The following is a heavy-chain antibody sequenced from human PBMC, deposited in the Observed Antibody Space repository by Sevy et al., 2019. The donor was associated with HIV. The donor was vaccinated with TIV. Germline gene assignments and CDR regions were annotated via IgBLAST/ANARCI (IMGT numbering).Heavy chain of an antibody. Sequence: GGSLRLSCAASGFTFSSYSMNWVRQAPGKGLEWASYISGSSTTIYYADSVKGRFTISRYNAKNSLYLQMNSLRAEDTAVYYCAREGGYSDQGMDVWGQGTTVTVSS. V-gene: IGHV3-48*01. J-gene: IGHJ6*02. CDR3: AREGGYSDQGMDV. CDR2: ISGSSTTI. D-gene: IGHD5-12*01. CDR1: GFTFSSYS.